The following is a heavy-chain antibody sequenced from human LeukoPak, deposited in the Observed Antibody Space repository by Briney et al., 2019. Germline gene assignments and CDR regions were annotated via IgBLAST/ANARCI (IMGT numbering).Heavy chain of an antibody. CDR1: GFTFTTYW. Sequence: GGSLRLSCAASGFTFTTYWMSWVRQAPGKGLEWVANIKQDGTEKYYVDSVKGRFTISRDNSKNTLYLQMNSLRAEDTAVYYCAKDSTYDSSGYLTLWGQGTLVTVSS. CDR2: IKQDGTEK. D-gene: IGHD3-22*01. J-gene: IGHJ4*02. CDR3: AKDSTYDSSGYLTL. V-gene: IGHV3-7*03.